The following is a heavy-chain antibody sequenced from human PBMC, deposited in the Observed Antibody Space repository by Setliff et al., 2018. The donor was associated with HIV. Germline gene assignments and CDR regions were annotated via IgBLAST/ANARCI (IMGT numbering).Heavy chain of an antibody. D-gene: IGHD3-9*01. CDR1: GFTFSRYT. J-gene: IGHJ4*02. CDR3: ARAGHFDWLLPFDY. Sequence: LSCAASGFTFSRYTMNWVRQAPGKGLEWVSSITSSSSNIYYADSVKGRFTISRDNAKNLLYLLLNTLRADDTAVYYCARAGHFDWLLPFDYWGQGTLVTVSS. CDR2: ITSSSSNI. V-gene: IGHV3-21*01.